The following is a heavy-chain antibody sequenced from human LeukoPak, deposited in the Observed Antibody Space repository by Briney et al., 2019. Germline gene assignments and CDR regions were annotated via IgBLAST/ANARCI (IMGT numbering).Heavy chain of an antibody. V-gene: IGHV4-61*02. D-gene: IGHD3-3*01. CDR2: IYASGST. J-gene: IGHJ4*02. CDR3: ARTQYDFWSGTYYFDY. CDR1: GGSISSGSYY. Sequence: SQTLSLTCTVSGGSISSGSYYWSWIRQPAGKGLEWIGRIYASGSTNYNPSLKSRVTISVDTSKNQFSLKLSSVTAADTAVYYCARTQYDFWSGTYYFDYWGQGTLVTVSS.